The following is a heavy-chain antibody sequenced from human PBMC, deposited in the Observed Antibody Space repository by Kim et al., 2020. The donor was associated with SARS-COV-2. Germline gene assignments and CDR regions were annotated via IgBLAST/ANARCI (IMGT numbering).Heavy chain of an antibody. Sequence: GGSLRLSCAASGFTFSSYSMNWVRQAPGKGLEWVSSISSSSSYIYYADSVKGRFTISRDNAKDSLYLQMNSLRAEETAVYYCARAPGCSNISCYSYYYYYMDVWGKGTTVTVSS. CDR3: ARAPGCSNISCYSYYYYYMDV. V-gene: IGHV3-21*01. D-gene: IGHD2-2*01. J-gene: IGHJ6*03. CDR1: GFTFSSYS. CDR2: ISSSSSYI.